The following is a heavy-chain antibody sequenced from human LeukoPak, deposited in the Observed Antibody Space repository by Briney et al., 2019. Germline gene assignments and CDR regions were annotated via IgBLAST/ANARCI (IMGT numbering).Heavy chain of an antibody. CDR1: GASIRSYY. CDR3: ARLGGPAAVDY. D-gene: IGHD2-2*01. J-gene: IGHJ4*02. Sequence: TPSETLSLTCTVSGASIRSYYWSWIRQPPGRGLEWSGYMYNSGSSYYNPSLKSRVTISGDTSKNQFSLKLTSVTAADTAVYYCARLGGPAAVDYWGQGTLVTVSS. CDR2: MYNSGSS. V-gene: IGHV4-59*01.